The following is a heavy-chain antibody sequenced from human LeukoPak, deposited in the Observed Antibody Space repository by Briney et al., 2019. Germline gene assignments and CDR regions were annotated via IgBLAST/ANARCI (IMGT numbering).Heavy chain of an antibody. CDR2: VNPNSGGT. V-gene: IGHV1-2*02. D-gene: IGHD2-21*02. Sequence: GASVKVSCKASGYTFTGYYMHWVRQAPGQGLEWMGWVNPNSGGTKSAQKFQGRVTMTRDTSISTAYMELTRLRSDDTAVYYCARDRIGDGDHFEGWGQGTLVTVS. CDR1: GYTFTGYY. J-gene: IGHJ4*02. CDR3: ARDRIGDGDHFEG.